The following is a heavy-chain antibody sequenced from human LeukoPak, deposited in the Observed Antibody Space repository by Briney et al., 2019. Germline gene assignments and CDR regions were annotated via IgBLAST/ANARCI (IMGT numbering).Heavy chain of an antibody. CDR3: ARDVVDSTTGGRFAFDI. CDR2: SRNKANSYTA. Sequence: GGSLRLSCAASGFTFSNYEMNWVRQAPGKGLEWVGRSRNKANSYTAEYGASVKGRFTISRDDSKNTLYLQMSTLKTEDTAVYYCARDVVDSTTGGRFAFDIWGQGTVVTVSS. V-gene: IGHV3-72*01. CDR1: GFTFSNYE. D-gene: IGHD3-22*01. J-gene: IGHJ3*02.